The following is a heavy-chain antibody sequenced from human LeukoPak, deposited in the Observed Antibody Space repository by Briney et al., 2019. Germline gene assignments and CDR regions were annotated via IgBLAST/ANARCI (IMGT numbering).Heavy chain of an antibody. CDR2: NYSGGST. J-gene: IGHJ4*02. CDR1: GFTVSSNY. D-gene: IGHD4-23*01. V-gene: IGHV3-53*01. Sequence: GGSLRLSCAASGFTVSSNYMSWVRQAPGKGLEWVSVNYSGGSTYYADSVKGRFTISRDNSKNTLYLQMNSLRAEDTAVYYCARMTTVVRIDYWGQGTLVTVSS. CDR3: ARMTTVVRIDY.